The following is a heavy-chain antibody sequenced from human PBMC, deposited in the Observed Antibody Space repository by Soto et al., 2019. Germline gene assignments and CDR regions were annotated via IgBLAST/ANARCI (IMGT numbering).Heavy chain of an antibody. CDR2: INHSGST. V-gene: IGHV4-34*02. CDR3: AAAGARGWFYP. Sequence: QVQLQQWGAGLLKPSETLSLTCAIYGGSFSGYYWSWIRQPPGKGLEWIGEINHSGSTNYNPSLKSRVARSVATSTQQFSPKLSTVTAADMAVYYCAAAGARGWFYPWGQGTLVTVSS. CDR1: GGSFSGYY. J-gene: IGHJ5*02.